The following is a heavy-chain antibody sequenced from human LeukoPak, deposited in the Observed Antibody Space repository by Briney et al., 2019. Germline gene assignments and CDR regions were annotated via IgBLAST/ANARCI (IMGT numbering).Heavy chain of an antibody. CDR3: ARGSQDSNHYYYYYMDV. CDR1: GYTFTSYG. V-gene: IGHV1-18*01. Sequence: ASVKVSCKASGYTFTSYGISWVRQAPGPGVEWMGWISAYNGNTNYAQKLQGRVTMTTDTSTRTAYMELRSLRSDDTAVYYCARGSQDSNHYYYYYMDVWGKGTTVTVSS. D-gene: IGHD4-11*01. J-gene: IGHJ6*03. CDR2: ISAYNGNT.